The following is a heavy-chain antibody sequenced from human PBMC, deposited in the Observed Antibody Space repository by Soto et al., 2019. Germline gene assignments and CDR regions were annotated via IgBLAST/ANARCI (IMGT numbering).Heavy chain of an antibody. Sequence: QITLKESGPSLVKPTQTLTLTCTFSGFSLSTSGVGVGWFRQPPGKALEWLAVIYWDDYKHYSPSLKSRLTITKDTSKNQVVLTMTNMDPVDTATYYCARKGYGHYPIDYWGQGTLVTVSS. CDR1: GFSLSTSGVG. CDR2: IYWDDYK. D-gene: IGHD4-17*01. J-gene: IGHJ4*02. V-gene: IGHV2-5*02. CDR3: ARKGYGHYPIDY.